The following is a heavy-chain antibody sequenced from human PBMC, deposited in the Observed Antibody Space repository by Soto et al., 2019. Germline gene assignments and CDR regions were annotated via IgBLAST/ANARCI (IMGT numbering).Heavy chain of an antibody. D-gene: IGHD2-2*01. Sequence: PSETLSLTCTVSGGSISSSYWSWIRQPPGKGLKWIGYIYYSGSSNYNPSLQSRVTISVDTSKNQFSLKLSSVTAADTAVYYCARHGGVVPAAPVDYWGQGTLVTVSS. CDR1: GGSISSSY. V-gene: IGHV4-59*08. CDR3: ARHGGVVPAAPVDY. CDR2: IYYSGSS. J-gene: IGHJ4*02.